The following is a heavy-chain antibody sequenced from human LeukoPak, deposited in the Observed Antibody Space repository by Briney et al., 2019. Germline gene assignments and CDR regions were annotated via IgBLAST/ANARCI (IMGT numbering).Heavy chain of an antibody. CDR3: ARGRYCSADISSGGDAFDI. D-gene: IGHD2-15*01. V-gene: IGHV4-4*07. Sequence: SETLSLTCTVSGGSINNYYWSWIRQPAGKGLEWIGRIYTRGSTNYNPSLKSRVTMSVDTSKNQFSLKLSSVTAADTAVYYCARGRYCSADISSGGDAFDIWGQGTMVSVSS. J-gene: IGHJ3*02. CDR1: GGSINNYY. CDR2: IYTRGST.